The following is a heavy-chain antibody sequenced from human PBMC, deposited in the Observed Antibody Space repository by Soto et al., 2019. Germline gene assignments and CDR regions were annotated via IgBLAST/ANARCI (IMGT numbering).Heavy chain of an antibody. V-gene: IGHV3-33*01. D-gene: IGHD3-16*01. J-gene: IGHJ4*02. Sequence: PGGSLRLSCAASGFTFSSYGMHWVRQAPGKGLEWVAVIWYDGSNKYYADSVKGRFTISRDNSKNTLYLQMNSLRAEDTAVYYCARNHHNMITFGGATYWGRGALV. CDR2: IWYDGSNK. CDR1: GFTFSSYG. CDR3: ARNHHNMITFGGATY.